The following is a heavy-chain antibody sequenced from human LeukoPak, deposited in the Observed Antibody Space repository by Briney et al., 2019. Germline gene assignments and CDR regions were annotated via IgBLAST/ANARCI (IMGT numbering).Heavy chain of an antibody. Sequence: GASVKVSCKASGYTFTGYYMHWVRQAPGQGFEWMGWINPNSGGTNYAQKFQGRVTMTRDTSISTAYMELSRLRSDDTAVYYCARGQQLPRNWFDPWGQGTLVTVSS. J-gene: IGHJ5*02. CDR1: GYTFTGYY. V-gene: IGHV1-2*02. D-gene: IGHD6-13*01. CDR2: INPNSGGT. CDR3: ARGQQLPRNWFDP.